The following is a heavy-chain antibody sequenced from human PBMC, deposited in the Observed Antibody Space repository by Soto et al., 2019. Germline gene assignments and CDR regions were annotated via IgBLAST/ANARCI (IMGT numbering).Heavy chain of an antibody. D-gene: IGHD1-26*01. CDR3: ARASAGAGGYYYYGMDV. CDR1: GGSSSSTSYY. Sequence: SETLSLTCTVSGGSSSSTSYYWGWIRQPPGKGLEWIGNIYSSGNTYYNPSLKSRVTISVDTSKNHLSLKLSSVTAADTAVYYCARASAGAGGYYYYGMDVWGQGTTVTVSS. J-gene: IGHJ6*02. V-gene: IGHV4-39*02. CDR2: IYSSGNT.